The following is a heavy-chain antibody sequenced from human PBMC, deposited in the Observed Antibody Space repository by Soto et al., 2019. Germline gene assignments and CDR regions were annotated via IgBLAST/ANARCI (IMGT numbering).Heavy chain of an antibody. CDR2: ISAYNGNT. V-gene: IGHV1-18*01. Sequence: QVQLVQSGAEVKKPGASVKVSCKASGYTFTSYGISWVRQAPGQGLECMGWISAYNGNTNYAQKLQGRVTMTTDTATGTAYMELRSLRSDDTAVYYCARGITMVRGVVWFDPWGQGTLVTVSS. CDR1: GYTFTSYG. CDR3: ARGITMVRGVVWFDP. J-gene: IGHJ5*02. D-gene: IGHD3-10*01.